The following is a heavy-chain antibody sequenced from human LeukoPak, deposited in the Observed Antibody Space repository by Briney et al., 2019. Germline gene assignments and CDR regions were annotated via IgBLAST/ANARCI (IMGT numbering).Heavy chain of an antibody. CDR3: ARDLGYKDYVSAFDI. V-gene: IGHV3-20*04. Sequence: GGSLRLSCAASGFNLNDYGMNWVRQAPGMGLEWVCGINWNGGTTGYADSEKGRLTISRDNAKNSVYLQMNSLRAEDMALYYCARDLGYKDYVSAFDIWGQGTMVTVSS. CDR1: GFNLNDYG. J-gene: IGHJ3*02. CDR2: INWNGGTT. D-gene: IGHD5-24*01.